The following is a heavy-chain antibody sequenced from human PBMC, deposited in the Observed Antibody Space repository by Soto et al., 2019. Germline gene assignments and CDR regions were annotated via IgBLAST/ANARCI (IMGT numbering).Heavy chain of an antibody. CDR1: GVSISSTNW. Sequence: SETLSLTCAVSGVSISSTNWWNWDRQPPGKGLEWIGDIYHSGSTNYNPSLKSRVTISIDKSKNLFSLNLSSVTAADTAVYYCGRYMYSGSYHFDYWGQGTLVTVSS. D-gene: IGHD1-26*01. V-gene: IGHV4-4*02. J-gene: IGHJ4*02. CDR2: IYHSGST. CDR3: GRYMYSGSYHFDY.